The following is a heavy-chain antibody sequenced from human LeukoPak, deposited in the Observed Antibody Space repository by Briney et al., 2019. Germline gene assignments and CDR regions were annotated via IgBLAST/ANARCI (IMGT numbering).Heavy chain of an antibody. V-gene: IGHV7-4-1*02. CDR1: GYTFSSKA. Sequence: ASVKVSCKASGYTFSSKAINWVRQAPGQGLEWMGWIDTNTGNPTYAQGFTGQFVFSLDTSVSTAYLQISSLKAEDTAEYFCARGYDSSGYFSDWGQGTLVTVSS. CDR3: ARGYDSSGYFSD. D-gene: IGHD3-22*01. J-gene: IGHJ4*02. CDR2: IDTNTGNP.